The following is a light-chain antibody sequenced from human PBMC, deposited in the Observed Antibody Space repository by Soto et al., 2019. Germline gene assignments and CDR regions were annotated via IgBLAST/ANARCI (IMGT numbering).Light chain of an antibody. CDR2: GAS. CDR1: QRLSSN. V-gene: IGKV3-15*01. Sequence: EIVLTQSPGTLSLSPGERATLSCRASQRLSSNYLAWFQQKPGQAPRLLIYGASTRATGIPARFSGGGSGTEFTLTISSLQSEDFAVYYCQQYNSWPPITFGQGTRLEIK. J-gene: IGKJ5*01. CDR3: QQYNSWPPIT.